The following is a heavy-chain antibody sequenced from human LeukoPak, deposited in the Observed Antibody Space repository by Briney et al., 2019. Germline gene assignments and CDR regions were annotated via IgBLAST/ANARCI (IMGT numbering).Heavy chain of an antibody. Sequence: SETLSLTCAVSGGSFSGYYWSWIRQPPGKGLEWIGEINHSGSTNYNPSLKSRVTISVDTSKNQFSLKLSSVTAADTAVYYCAGYGDYDRYFDLWGRGTLVTVSS. V-gene: IGHV4-34*01. CDR2: INHSGST. CDR3: AGYGDYDRYFDL. CDR1: GGSFSGYY. J-gene: IGHJ2*01. D-gene: IGHD4-17*01.